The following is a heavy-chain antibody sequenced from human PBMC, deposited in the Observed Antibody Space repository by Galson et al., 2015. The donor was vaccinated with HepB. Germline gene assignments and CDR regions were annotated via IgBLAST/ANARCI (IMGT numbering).Heavy chain of an antibody. CDR3: AKRFEDGYCSSTSCYLVY. CDR1: GFTFTSYA. J-gene: IGHJ4*02. V-gene: IGHV3-23*01. Sequence: SLRLSCAASGFTFTSYAMSWVRQAPGKGLEWVSSIRGSGGSTYYAESVKGRFTISRDNSKNTLYLQMNSLRAEDTAVYYCAKRFEDGYCSSTSCYLVYWGQGTLVTVSS. D-gene: IGHD2-2*01. CDR2: IRGSGGST.